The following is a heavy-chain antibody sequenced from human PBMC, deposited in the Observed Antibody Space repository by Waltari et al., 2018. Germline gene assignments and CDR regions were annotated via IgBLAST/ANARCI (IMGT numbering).Heavy chain of an antibody. J-gene: IGHJ6*02. Sequence: QVQLVESGGGVVQPGRSLRLSCAASGFTFSSYGMHWVRQAPGKGGEWGAVISYDGSNKYYADSVKGRFTISRDNSKNTLYLQMNSLRAEDTAVYYCAKENDILTAGMDVWGQGTTVTVSS. CDR1: GFTFSSYG. CDR2: ISYDGSNK. V-gene: IGHV3-30*18. D-gene: IGHD3-9*01. CDR3: AKENDILTAGMDV.